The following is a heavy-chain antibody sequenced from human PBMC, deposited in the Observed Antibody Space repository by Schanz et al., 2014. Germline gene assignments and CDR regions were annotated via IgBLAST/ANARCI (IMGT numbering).Heavy chain of an antibody. CDR1: GFSFSSYS. D-gene: IGHD5-12*01. CDR2: IDGKSTTV. V-gene: IGHV3-48*01. J-gene: IGHJ4*02. Sequence: DVQLLESGGGLVQPGGSLRLSCSASGFSFSSYSMNWVRQAPGKGLEWLSYIDGKSTTVYYADSVKGRFTVSRDNARNSLYLHMNTLGAEDTAVYYCARGIGGYGANNYFDYWGQGTLVTVSS. CDR3: ARGIGGYGANNYFDY.